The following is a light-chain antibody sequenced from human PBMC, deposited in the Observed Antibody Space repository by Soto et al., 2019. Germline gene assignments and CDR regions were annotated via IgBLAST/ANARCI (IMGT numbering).Light chain of an antibody. CDR2: DAS. CDR3: QQYTNTNNPWM. Sequence: DIQVTQSPPTLSASLGDRVTMTCLASQTISTWMAWYQQKPGKAPKLLVYDASTLLSGVASRFSGSGSGTEFTLIISGLQPDDSATYYCQQYTNTNNPWMFGQGTKVDIK. V-gene: IGKV1-5*01. J-gene: IGKJ1*01. CDR1: QTISTW.